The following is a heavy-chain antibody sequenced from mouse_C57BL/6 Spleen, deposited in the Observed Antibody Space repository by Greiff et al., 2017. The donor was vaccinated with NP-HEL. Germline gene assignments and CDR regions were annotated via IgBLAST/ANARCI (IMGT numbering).Heavy chain of an antibody. V-gene: IGHV1-64*01. D-gene: IGHD1-1*01. Sequence: VQLQQPGAELVKPGASVKLSCKASGYTFTSYWMHWVKQRPGQGLEWIGMIHPTSGSTNYNAQFKSQATLTVDKSSSTAYMQLNSLTSEDSAVYYCAKVTTVVATDYWGKGTTLTVSS. CDR2: IHPTSGST. CDR1: GYTFTSYW. J-gene: IGHJ2*01. CDR3: AKVTTVVATDY.